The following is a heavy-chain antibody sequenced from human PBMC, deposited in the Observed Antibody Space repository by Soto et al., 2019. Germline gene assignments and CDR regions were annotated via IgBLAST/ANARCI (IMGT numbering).Heavy chain of an antibody. J-gene: IGHJ4*02. V-gene: IGHV3-21*01. Sequence: EVQLVESGGGLVKPGGSLRLSCAASGFTFSSYSMNCVRQAPGKGLEWVSSISSSSSYIYYADAVKGRFTISRDNAKNSLYLQMNSLRAEDTAVYYCARDVYSSSRYFDYWGQGTLVTVSS. CDR3: ARDVYSSSRYFDY. CDR1: GFTFSSYS. CDR2: ISSSSSYI. D-gene: IGHD6-6*01.